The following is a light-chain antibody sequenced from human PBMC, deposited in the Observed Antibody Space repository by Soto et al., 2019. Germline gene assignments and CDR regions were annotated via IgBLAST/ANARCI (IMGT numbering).Light chain of an antibody. CDR1: QSISSY. CDR2: AAS. Sequence: DIQMTQSPSSLSASVGDRVTITCRASQSISSYLNWYQQKPGKAPKLLIYAASSLQSGFPSRFSGSGSGTDFTLTISSLQPEDFATYYCQQSYSTPPYTFGQETKLKIK. V-gene: IGKV1-39*01. CDR3: QQSYSTPPYT. J-gene: IGKJ2*01.